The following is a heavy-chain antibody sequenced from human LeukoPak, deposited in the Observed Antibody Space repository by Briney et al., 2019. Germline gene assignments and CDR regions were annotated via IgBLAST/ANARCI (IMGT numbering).Heavy chain of an antibody. CDR3: TREIGKGKNDY. CDR2: INSDGSST. J-gene: IGHJ4*02. D-gene: IGHD3-22*01. Sequence: GGSLRLSCAASGFTFSNAWMHWVRQAPGKGLVWVSRINSDGSSTSYADSVKGRFTISRDNAKNTLYLQMNSLRAEDTAVYYCTREIGKGKNDYWGQGTLVTVSS. CDR1: GFTFSNAW. V-gene: IGHV3-74*01.